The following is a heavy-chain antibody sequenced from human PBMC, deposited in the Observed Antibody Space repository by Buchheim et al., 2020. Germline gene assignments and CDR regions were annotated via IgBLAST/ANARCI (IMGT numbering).Heavy chain of an antibody. Sequence: QVQLQESGPGLVKPSQTLSLTCTVSGGSISSGDYYWSWIRQPPGRGLEWIGYIYYSGSTYYNPSLKSRVTISVDTSQKQFSLKLSSVTAADTAVYYCARGAGSSGYVHWFDPWGQGTL. CDR1: GGSISSGDYY. D-gene: IGHD3-22*01. CDR2: IYYSGST. V-gene: IGHV4-30-4*01. CDR3: ARGAGSSGYVHWFDP. J-gene: IGHJ5*02.